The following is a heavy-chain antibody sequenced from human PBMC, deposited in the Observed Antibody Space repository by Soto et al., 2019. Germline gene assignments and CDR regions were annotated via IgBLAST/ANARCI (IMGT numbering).Heavy chain of an antibody. D-gene: IGHD1-7*01. CDR2: ISSSSSTI. CDR1: GFTFSSYS. CDR3: ASWQHGITGTTTLIDYGMDV. V-gene: IGHV3-48*02. Sequence: PGGPLRLSCAASGFTFSSYSMNWVRQAPGKGLEWVSYISSSSSTIYYADSVRGRFTISRDNAKNSLYLQMNSLRDEDTAVYYCASWQHGITGTTTLIDYGMDVWGQGTTVTVSS. J-gene: IGHJ6*02.